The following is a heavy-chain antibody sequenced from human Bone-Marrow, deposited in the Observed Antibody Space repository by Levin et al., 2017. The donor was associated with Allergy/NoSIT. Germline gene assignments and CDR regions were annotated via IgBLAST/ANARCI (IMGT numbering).Heavy chain of an antibody. D-gene: IGHD3-10*01. CDR3: AGGALTMEYGGHWFDP. Sequence: SETLSLTCTVSGGSISSSPYYWGWIRQPPGKGLEWIGSFHFSGATYYNPSLKSRLSISVDRSKNQFSLKLSSVTAADTAMYYCAGGALTMEYGGHWFDPWGQGTLVTVSS. V-gene: IGHV4-39*02. J-gene: IGHJ5*02. CDR1: GGSISSSPYY. CDR2: FHFSGAT.